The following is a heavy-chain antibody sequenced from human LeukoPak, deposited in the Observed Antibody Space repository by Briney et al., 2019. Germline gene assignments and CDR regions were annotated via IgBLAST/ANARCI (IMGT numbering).Heavy chain of an antibody. CDR2: MYYRGNT. D-gene: IGHD3-16*01. CDR3: AREPGTFDYPYMDV. Sequence: GALRLSCAASGFTFSSYAMHWVRQAPGKGLEWVGHMYYRGNTFYNPSLKSRVTISVDTSKNQFSLKLSSVTAADTAVYYCAREPGTFDYPYMDVWGKGTTVTISS. CDR1: GFTFSSYA. V-gene: IGHV4-59*12. J-gene: IGHJ6*03.